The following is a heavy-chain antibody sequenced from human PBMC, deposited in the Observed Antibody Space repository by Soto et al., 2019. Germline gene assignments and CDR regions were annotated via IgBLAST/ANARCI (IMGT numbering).Heavy chain of an antibody. Sequence: SEPLSLTCAVSGYSISSSNWWGWIRQPPGKGLEWIGYIYYSGSTYYNPSLKSRVTMSVDTSKNQFSLKLSSVTAVDTAVYYCSRNTVGYYYYGMDGWGQGTTVTV. CDR2: IYYSGST. CDR3: SRNTVGYYYYGMDG. V-gene: IGHV4-28*01. J-gene: IGHJ6*02. CDR1: GYSISSSNW. D-gene: IGHD1-26*01.